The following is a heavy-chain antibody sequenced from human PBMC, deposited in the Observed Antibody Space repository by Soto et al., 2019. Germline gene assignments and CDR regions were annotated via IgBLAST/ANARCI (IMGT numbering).Heavy chain of an antibody. CDR2: ISTYSGDA. J-gene: IGHJ5*02. CDR3: ARAWGRYQPPPGGAGFEP. CDR1: GYSFTSSA. D-gene: IGHD3-16*02. V-gene: IGHV1-18*04. Sequence: GASVKVSCKASGYSFTSSAITWVRQAPGQGLEWMGWISTYSGDANYAQRFQGRVTMTTDTSTNTAYMELRSLRSDDTDVYYCARAWGRYQPPPGGAGFEPWGQGTLVTAPQ.